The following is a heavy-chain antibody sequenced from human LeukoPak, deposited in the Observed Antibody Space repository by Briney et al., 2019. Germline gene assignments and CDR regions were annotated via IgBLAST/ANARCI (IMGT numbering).Heavy chain of an antibody. J-gene: IGHJ3*02. CDR3: TRDATFLARAFDI. Sequence: SQTLSLTCTVSGASIRSGDYYWSWIRQSPGKGLEWIGHVYYNGITNSNPSLKSRVAISVDTSKNQFSLRLSSVTAADTAVYYCTRDATFLARAFDIWGQGTLVTVSS. CDR2: VYYNGIT. V-gene: IGHV4-61*08. CDR1: GASIRSGDYY. D-gene: IGHD2/OR15-2a*01.